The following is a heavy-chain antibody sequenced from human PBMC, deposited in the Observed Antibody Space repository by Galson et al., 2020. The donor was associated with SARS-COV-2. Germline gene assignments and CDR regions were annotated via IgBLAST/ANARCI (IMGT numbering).Heavy chain of an antibody. CDR1: GYTFTNYW. V-gene: IGHV5-51*01. CDR3: ARLRYCSGDNCYSPSDY. J-gene: IGHJ4*02. CDR2: IYPGASDT. Sequence: GESLKISCQGSGYTFTNYWIGWVRQMPGKGLEWMGIIYPGASDTRYSPSFQGQVTISADKSISTAYLQWSTLKASDTAIYYCARLRYCSGDNCYSPSDYWGQGTLVTVSS. D-gene: IGHD2-15*01.